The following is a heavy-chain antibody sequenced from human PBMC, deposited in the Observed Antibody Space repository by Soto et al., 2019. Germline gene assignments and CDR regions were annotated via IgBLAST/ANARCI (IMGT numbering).Heavy chain of an antibody. D-gene: IGHD6-19*01. V-gene: IGHV1-3*01. J-gene: IGHJ4*01. CDR2: ISGDSGNT. CDR3: ARDGVAAGNINFDY. Sequence: AAKVSCKASAYIITKFAMTCVRQAPGQRLEWMGWISGDSGNTKYSPKLQDRVTITRDTSASTAYMELSSLRSEDTALYYCARDGVAAGNINFDYWGQGTMVTVSS. CDR1: AYIITKFA.